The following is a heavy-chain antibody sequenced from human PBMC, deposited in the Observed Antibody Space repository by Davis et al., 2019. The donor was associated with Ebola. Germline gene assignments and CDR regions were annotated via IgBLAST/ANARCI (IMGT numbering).Heavy chain of an antibody. D-gene: IGHD2-21*01. Sequence: GGSLRLSCAASGFTFSDYSMSWVRQAPGKGLEWLSYISSGGVTTYYADSLKSRFSSSRDNAKSSLFLQMNSLRDEDTAVYYCARVNLWSRGWGMDVWGKGTTVTVSS. J-gene: IGHJ6*03. CDR1: GFTFSDYS. CDR2: ISSGGVTT. CDR3: ARVNLWSRGWGMDV. V-gene: IGHV3-48*02.